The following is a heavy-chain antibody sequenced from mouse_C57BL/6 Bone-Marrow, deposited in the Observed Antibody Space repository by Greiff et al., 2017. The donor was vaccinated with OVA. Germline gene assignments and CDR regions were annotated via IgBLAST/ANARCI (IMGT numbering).Heavy chain of an antibody. CDR2: IYWDDDK. V-gene: IGHV8-12*01. D-gene: IGHD4-1*01. CDR3: ARRGLTGYYFDY. Sequence: ESGPGILQSSQTLSLTCSFSGFSLSTSGMGVSWIRPPSGTGLEWLAHIYWDDDKRYNPSLKSRLTISKDTSRNQVCLKITSGDTAVTATYYCARRGLTGYYFDYWGQGTTLTVSS. J-gene: IGHJ2*01. CDR1: GFSLSTSGMG.